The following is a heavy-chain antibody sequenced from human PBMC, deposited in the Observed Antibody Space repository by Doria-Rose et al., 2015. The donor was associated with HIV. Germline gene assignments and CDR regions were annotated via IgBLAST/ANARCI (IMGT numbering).Heavy chain of an antibody. CDR1: GVSLSSPGMC. V-gene: IGHV2-26*01. D-gene: IGHD6-13*01. Sequence: QITLKECGPVLVKPTETLTLTCTVSGVSLSSPGMCVSWIRQPPGKALEWLANIFSDDERSYKTSLKSRLTISRGTSKSQVVLTMTDMDPVDTATYYCARIKSSRWYHKYYFDFWGQGTLVIVSA. J-gene: IGHJ4*02. CDR2: IFSDDER. CDR3: ARIKSSRWYHKYYFDF.